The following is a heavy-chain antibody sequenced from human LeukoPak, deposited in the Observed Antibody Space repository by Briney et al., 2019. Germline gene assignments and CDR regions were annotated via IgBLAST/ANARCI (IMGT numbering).Heavy chain of an antibody. CDR2: ISAYNGNT. J-gene: IGHJ4*02. V-gene: IGHV1-18*01. Sequence: ASVKVSCKVSGYTFSSYGSSWVRQAPGQGLEWMGWISAYNGNTNYAQKLEGRVTMTTDTSTSTAYMELRSLRSDHTAVYYCARDLLVPISPHAYWGQGTLVTVSS. D-gene: IGHD2-8*02. CDR3: ARDLLVPISPHAY. CDR1: GYTFSSYG.